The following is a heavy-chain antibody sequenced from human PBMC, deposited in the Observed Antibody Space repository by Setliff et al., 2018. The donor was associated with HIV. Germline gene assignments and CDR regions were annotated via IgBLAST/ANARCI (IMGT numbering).Heavy chain of an antibody. J-gene: IGHJ3*02. Sequence: TLSPTCTVSGGSISSGSYYWSWIRQPAGKGLQWIGRIYTSGSTNYNPSLKSRVTISVDTSKNQFSLKLNSVTAADTAVYYCARIIMPRGGAFDIWGQGTMVTVSS. CDR3: ARIIMPRGGAFDI. CDR2: IYTSGST. CDR1: GGSISSGSYY. V-gene: IGHV4-61*02. D-gene: IGHD3-10*01.